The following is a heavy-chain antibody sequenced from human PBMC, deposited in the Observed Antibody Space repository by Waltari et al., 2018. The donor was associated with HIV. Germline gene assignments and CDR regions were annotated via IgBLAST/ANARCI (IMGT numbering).Heavy chain of an antibody. CDR2: INHSGST. V-gene: IGHV4-34*01. Sequence: QVQLQQWGAGLLKPSETLSLTCAVYGGSFSGYYWSWIRQPPGKGLEWVGEINHSGSTNYNPSLKSRVTISVDTSKNQFSLKLSSVTAADTAVYYCARGPGTYSSSWYGWGIAVAGTSFSFDYWGQGTLVTVSS. CDR1: GGSFSGYY. J-gene: IGHJ4*02. CDR3: ARGPGTYSSSWYGWGIAVAGTSFSFDY. D-gene: IGHD6-19*01.